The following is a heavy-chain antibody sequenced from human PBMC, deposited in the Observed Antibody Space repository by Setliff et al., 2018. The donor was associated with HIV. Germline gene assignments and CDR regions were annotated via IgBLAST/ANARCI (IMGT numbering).Heavy chain of an antibody. Sequence: LSLTCTVSGGSISSDYWSWIRQPPGKGLEWIGYIYTSRGTNYNHSLRTRVIISVDTSNQFSLKLSSVTAADAAVYYCARSPSYRSSWEYYFDYWGQGILVTVTS. CDR2: IYTSRGT. CDR1: GGSISSDY. D-gene: IGHD6-13*01. CDR3: ARSPSYRSSWEYYFDY. J-gene: IGHJ4*02. V-gene: IGHV4-4*09.